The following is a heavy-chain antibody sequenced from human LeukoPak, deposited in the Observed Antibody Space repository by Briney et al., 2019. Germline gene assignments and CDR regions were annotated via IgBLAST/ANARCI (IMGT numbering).Heavy chain of an antibody. CDR1: GGTFSSYA. CDR2: IIPIFGTA. D-gene: IGHD1-26*01. V-gene: IGHV1-69*01. Sequence: SVKVSCKASGGTFSSYAISWVRQAPGQGLEWMGGIIPIFGTANYAQKFQGRVTITADESTSTAYMGLSSLRSEDTAVYYCARDGGGSYYFFGYWGQGTLVTVSS. J-gene: IGHJ4*02. CDR3: ARDGGGSYYFFGY.